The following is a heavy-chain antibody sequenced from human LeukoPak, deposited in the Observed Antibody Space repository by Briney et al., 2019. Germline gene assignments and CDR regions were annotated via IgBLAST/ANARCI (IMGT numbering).Heavy chain of an antibody. CDR3: ARGPNSNWSGLDF. D-gene: IGHD6-6*01. CDR2: ISGSGGDT. Sequence: PGGSLRLSCAASGFTFSNFLMTWVRQAPGKGPEWVSAISGSGGDTYYADSVKGRFTVSRDNAKNTLYLQVNNLRAEDTAVYYCARGPNSNWSGLDFWGQGTLLTVSS. J-gene: IGHJ4*02. V-gene: IGHV3-23*01. CDR1: GFTFSNFL.